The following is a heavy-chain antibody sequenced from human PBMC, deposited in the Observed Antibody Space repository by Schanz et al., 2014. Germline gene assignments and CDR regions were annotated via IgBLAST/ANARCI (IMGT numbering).Heavy chain of an antibody. D-gene: IGHD1-1*01. CDR3: VRDAGRDGYNLAFDV. Sequence: EAQLVESGGGLIHPGGSLRLSCAVSGFTVSTNYMTWVRQAPGKGLECVSVLYTGGSTFYAESVRGRFFISRDRSKNTLFLHMNSLRAEDTAVYYCVRDAGRDGYNLAFDVWGQGTLVTVSS. V-gene: IGHV3-53*01. J-gene: IGHJ3*01. CDR1: GFTVSTNY. CDR2: LYTGGST.